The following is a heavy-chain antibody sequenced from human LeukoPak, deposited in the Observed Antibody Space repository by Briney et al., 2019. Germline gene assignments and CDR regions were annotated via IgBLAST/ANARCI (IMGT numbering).Heavy chain of an antibody. CDR1: GGTFSSYA. D-gene: IGHD1-26*01. V-gene: IGHV1-69*05. CDR3: ARDRGGEGIVGILDY. CDR2: IIPIFGTA. Sequence: SVKVSCKASGGTFSSYAISWVRQAPGQGLEWMGGIIPIFGTANYAQKFQGRVTITTDESTSTAYMELSSLRSEDTAVYYCARDRGGEGIVGILDYWGQGTLVTVSP. J-gene: IGHJ4*02.